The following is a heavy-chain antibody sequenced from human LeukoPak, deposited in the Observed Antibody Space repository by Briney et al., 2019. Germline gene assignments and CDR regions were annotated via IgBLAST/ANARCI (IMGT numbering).Heavy chain of an antibody. CDR1: GFTFSSYA. CDR2: FGNSGGRT. Sequence: GGSLRLSCAASGFTFSSYAMSWVRQAPGKGLEWVSTFGNSGGRTYYADSVKGRFTISRDNSKNTLYLQMNSLRAEVTAVYYCAKDPEYCSGGSCYHLDYWGQGTLVTVSS. CDR3: AKDPEYCSGGSCYHLDY. D-gene: IGHD2-15*01. V-gene: IGHV3-23*01. J-gene: IGHJ4*02.